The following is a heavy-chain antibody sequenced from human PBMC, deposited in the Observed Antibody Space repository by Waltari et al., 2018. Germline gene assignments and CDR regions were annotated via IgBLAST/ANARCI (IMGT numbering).Heavy chain of an antibody. CDR2: ITHSGST. J-gene: IGHJ4*02. D-gene: IGHD2-21*01. CDR1: GGSFNLYY. V-gene: IGHV4-34*01. Sequence: QVLLQQWGAGLLKPSETLSLPRAVSGGSFNLYYWGWIRQPPGEGLEWIGEITHSGSTNYNPSLKSRVSISVDTPNNQFSLKLTSVTAADTAAYYCARRGYCGIDCYSNYFDFWGQGTLVTVSS. CDR3: ARRGYCGIDCYSNYFDF.